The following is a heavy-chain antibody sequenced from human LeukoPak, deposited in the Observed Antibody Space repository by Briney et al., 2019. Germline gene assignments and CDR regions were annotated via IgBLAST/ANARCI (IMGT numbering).Heavy chain of an antibody. D-gene: IGHD3-10*01. CDR3: ARDLGFSGYYYYYGMDV. CDR2: IIPILGIA. J-gene: IGHJ6*02. V-gene: IGHV1-69*04. CDR1: GCTFSSYA. Sequence: ASVKVSCKASGCTFSSYAISWVRQAPGQGLEWMGRIIPILGIANYAQKFQGRVTITADKSTSTTYMDLSSQSSEGTAVYYCARDLGFSGYYYYYGMDVWGQGTTVTVSS.